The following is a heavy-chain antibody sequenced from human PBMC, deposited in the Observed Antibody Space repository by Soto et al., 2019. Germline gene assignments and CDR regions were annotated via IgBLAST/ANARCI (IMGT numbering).Heavy chain of an antibody. J-gene: IGHJ4*02. CDR1: GFTFVNYW. Sequence: EVQLVDSGGGLVQPGGSLRLSCAASGFTFVNYWMSWVRQAPGKGLEWVANIKQDGSEKNYVDSVKGRLTISRDNAKNSLYLQMNSLRAEDTAVYYCARDKYYDSGNDCWGQGTLVTVSS. CDR3: ARDKYYDSGNDC. D-gene: IGHD3-10*01. V-gene: IGHV3-7*05. CDR2: IKQDGSEK.